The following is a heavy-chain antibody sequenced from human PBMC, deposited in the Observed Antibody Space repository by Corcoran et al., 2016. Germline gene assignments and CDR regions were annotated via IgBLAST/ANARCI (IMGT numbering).Heavy chain of an antibody. Sequence: QVQLVQSGAEVKKPGASVKVSCKASGYTFINHDINWVRQATGQGLEWMGWMNSNSGNTGYAQMFQGRVTMTRDTSIDTAYLELGSLRYDDTAVYFCMRGSGQDGRDWFDPWGQGTAVIVSS. CDR3: MRGSGQDGRDWFDP. J-gene: IGHJ5*02. CDR1: GYTFINHD. D-gene: IGHD6-19*01. CDR2: MNSNSGNT. V-gene: IGHV1-8*01.